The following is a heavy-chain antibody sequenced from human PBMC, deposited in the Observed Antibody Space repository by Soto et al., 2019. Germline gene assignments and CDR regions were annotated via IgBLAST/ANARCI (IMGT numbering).Heavy chain of an antibody. CDR1: GGSISSYY. CDR3: ARVDTAMVTPDY. V-gene: IGHV4-59*01. D-gene: IGHD5-18*01. Sequence: SETLSLTCTVSGGSISSYYWSWIRQPPGKGLEWIGYIYYSGSTNYNPSLKSRVTISVDTSKNQFSLKLSSVTAADTAVYYCARVDTAMVTPDYWGQGTLVTVSS. J-gene: IGHJ4*02. CDR2: IYYSGST.